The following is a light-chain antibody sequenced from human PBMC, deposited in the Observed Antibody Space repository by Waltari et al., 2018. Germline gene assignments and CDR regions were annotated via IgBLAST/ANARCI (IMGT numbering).Light chain of an antibody. CDR1: QSVSSSY. CDR2: SAS. CDR3: QHYGSSLSIT. J-gene: IGKJ5*01. V-gene: IGKV3-20*01. Sequence: EIVFTQSPGTLSLSPGERATLSCRASQSVSSSYLAWYQQKPGQAPRLLIYSASSRATGIPDRFSGSGSGTDFTLTISRLEPEDFAVYYCQHYGSSLSITFGQGTRLEIK.